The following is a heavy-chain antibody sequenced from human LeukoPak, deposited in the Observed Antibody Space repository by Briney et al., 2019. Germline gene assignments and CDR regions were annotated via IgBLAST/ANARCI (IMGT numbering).Heavy chain of an antibody. CDR3: ATRPADGSWYGVFDF. CDR1: GVSMTGYC. J-gene: IGHJ4*01. D-gene: IGHD3-10*01. V-gene: IGHV4-59*01. CDR2: IYSSGST. Sequence: SETLSLTCSVSGVSMTGYCWSWIRQAPGKEPEWIGYIYSSGSTNYNPSLNSRVTMSLAASKNQSSLKLTFVTATDTAVYYCATRPADGSWYGVFDFWSRGTLVTVSS.